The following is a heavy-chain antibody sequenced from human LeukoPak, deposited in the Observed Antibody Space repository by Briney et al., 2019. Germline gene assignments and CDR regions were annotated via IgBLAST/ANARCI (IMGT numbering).Heavy chain of an antibody. Sequence: ASVKVSCKVSGYTLTELSMHWVRQAPGKGLEWMGGFDPEDGETIYAQKFQGRVTMTEDTSTDTAYMELSSLRSEDTAVYYCATDRRYGSGWYVSGSDAFDIWGQGTMVTVSS. CDR3: ATDRRYGSGWYVSGSDAFDI. J-gene: IGHJ3*02. CDR1: GYTLTELS. D-gene: IGHD6-19*01. V-gene: IGHV1-24*01. CDR2: FDPEDGET.